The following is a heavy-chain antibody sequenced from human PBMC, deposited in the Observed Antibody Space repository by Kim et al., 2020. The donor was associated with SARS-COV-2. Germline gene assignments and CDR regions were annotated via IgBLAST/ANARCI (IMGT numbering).Heavy chain of an antibody. D-gene: IGHD3-10*01. Sequence: DSVKDRFTISRDNSKNTLYLQMNSLRAEDTAVYYCARAMVRGVIISSIDYWGQGTLVTVSS. CDR3: ARAMVRGVIISSIDY. V-gene: IGHV3-30*01. J-gene: IGHJ4*02.